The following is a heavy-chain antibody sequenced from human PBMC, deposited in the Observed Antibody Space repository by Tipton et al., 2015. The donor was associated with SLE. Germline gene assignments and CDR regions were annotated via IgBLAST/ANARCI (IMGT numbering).Heavy chain of an antibody. CDR1: GFTFSYYA. J-gene: IGHJ5*02. D-gene: IGHD6-19*01. Sequence: SLRLSCAASGFTFSYYAMNWVRQAPGKGLEWVSGISGSADSTNYADSVKGRFTISRDNSKNTLYLQMNSLRAEDTAVYYCAKGGIAVAGWFDPWGQGTLVTVSS. CDR2: ISGSADST. CDR3: AKGGIAVAGWFDP. V-gene: IGHV3-23*01.